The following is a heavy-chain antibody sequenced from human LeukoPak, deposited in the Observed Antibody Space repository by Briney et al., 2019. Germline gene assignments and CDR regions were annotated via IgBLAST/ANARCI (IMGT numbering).Heavy chain of an antibody. D-gene: IGHD6-25*01. V-gene: IGHV3-66*01. CDR2: IYSGGNT. Sequence: GGSLRLSCAASGFTVSSNYMSWVRQAPGKGLEWVSVIYSGGNTYSADSVKGRFTISRDNSKNTLYLQMNSVRAEDTDVYYCARGGSVSYFDYWGQGTVVTVSS. CDR3: ARGGSVSYFDY. CDR1: GFTVSSNY. J-gene: IGHJ4*02.